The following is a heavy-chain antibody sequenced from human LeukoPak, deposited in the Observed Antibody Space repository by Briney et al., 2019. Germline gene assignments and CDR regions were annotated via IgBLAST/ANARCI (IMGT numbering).Heavy chain of an antibody. D-gene: IGHD4-17*01. CDR1: GYTFTSYD. V-gene: IGHV1-8*01. CDR2: MNPNSGNT. CDR3: ASYSVTTGYYGMDV. Sequence: ASVKVSCKASGYTFTSYDINWVRQATGQGLEWMGWMNPNSGNTGYAQKFQGRVTMTRNTSISTAYMELSSLRSEDTAVYYCASYSVTTGYYGMDVWGQGTTVTVSS. J-gene: IGHJ6*02.